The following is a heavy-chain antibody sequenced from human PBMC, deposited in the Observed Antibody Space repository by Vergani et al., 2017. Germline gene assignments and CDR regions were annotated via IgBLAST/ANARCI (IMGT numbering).Heavy chain of an antibody. CDR2: ISYDGSNK. CDR1: GFTFSSYA. D-gene: IGHD5-12*01. Sequence: QVQLVESGGGVVQPGRSLRLSCAASGFTFSSYAMHWVRQAPGKGLEWVAVISYDGSNKYYADSVKGRFTISRDNSKNTLYLQMNSLRAEDTAVYYCARGLSGYDSDYWGQGTLVTVSS. J-gene: IGHJ4*02. V-gene: IGHV3-30*07. CDR3: ARGLSGYDSDY.